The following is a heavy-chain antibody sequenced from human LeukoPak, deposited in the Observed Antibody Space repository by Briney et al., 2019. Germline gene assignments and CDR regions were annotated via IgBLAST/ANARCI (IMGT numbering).Heavy chain of an antibody. CDR3: ARDRDGYGGNMYFDY. CDR1: GGSISSHY. J-gene: IGHJ4*02. D-gene: IGHD4-23*01. Sequence: SETLSLTCTVSGGSISSHYWSWIQQPPGKGLEWIGYIYYSGSTNYNPSLKSRVTISVDTSKNQFSLKLSSVTAADTAVYYCARDRDGYGGNMYFDYWGQGTLVTVSS. V-gene: IGHV4-59*11. CDR2: IYYSGST.